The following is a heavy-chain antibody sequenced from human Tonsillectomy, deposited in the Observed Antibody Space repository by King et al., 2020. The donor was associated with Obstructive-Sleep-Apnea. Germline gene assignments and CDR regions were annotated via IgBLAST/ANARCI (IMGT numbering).Heavy chain of an antibody. CDR3: ARDRDCRSTSCFFGMDV. J-gene: IGHJ6*02. D-gene: IGHD2-2*01. CDR1: GFTFSSYW. CDR2: ISSDGCTT. V-gene: IGHV3-74*01. Sequence: VQLVESGGGLVQPGGSLRLSCAASGFTFSSYWLHWVRQAPGKGLVWGSRISSDGCTTHYEESVKGRFTISRDNAKNTLHLQMSSLRAEDTAVYICARDRDCRSTSCFFGMDVWGQGTTVTVSS.